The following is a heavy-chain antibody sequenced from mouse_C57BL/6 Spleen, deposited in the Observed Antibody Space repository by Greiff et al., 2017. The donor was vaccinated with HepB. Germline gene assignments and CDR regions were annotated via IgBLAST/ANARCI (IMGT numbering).Heavy chain of an antibody. CDR2: ISNGGGST. V-gene: IGHV5-12*01. CDR1: GFTFSDYY. CDR3: ARHGGSSYYAMDY. Sequence: DVMLVESGGGLVQPGGSLKLSCAASGFTFSDYYMYWVRQTPEKRLEWVAYISNGGGSTYYPDTVKGRFTISRDNAKNTLYLQMSRLKSEDTAMYYCARHGGSSYYAMDYWGQGTSVTVSS. J-gene: IGHJ4*01. D-gene: IGHD1-1*01.